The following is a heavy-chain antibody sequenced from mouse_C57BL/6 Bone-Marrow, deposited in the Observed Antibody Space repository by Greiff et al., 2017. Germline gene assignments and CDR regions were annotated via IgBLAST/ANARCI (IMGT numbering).Heavy chain of an antibody. D-gene: IGHD2-5*01. CDR3: TREGSNYPFAY. J-gene: IGHJ3*01. CDR1: GYTFTDYE. CDR2: IDPETGGT. Sequence: VQGVESGAELVRPGASVTLSCKASGYTFTDYEMHWVKQTPVHGLEWIGAIDPETGGTAYNQKFKGKAILTADKSSSTAYMELRSLTSEDSAVYYGTREGSNYPFAYWGQGTLVTVSA. V-gene: IGHV1-15*01.